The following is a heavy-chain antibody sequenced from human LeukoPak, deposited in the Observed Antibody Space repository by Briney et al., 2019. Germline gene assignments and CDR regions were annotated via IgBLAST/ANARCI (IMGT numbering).Heavy chain of an antibody. J-gene: IGHJ4*02. Sequence: GGSLRLSCAASGFTFSSYAMHWVCQAPGKGLEWVAVISYDGSNKYYADSVKGRFTISRDNSKNTLYLQMNSLRAEDTAVYYCARARIRIGYFDYWGQGTLVTVSS. CDR1: GFTFSSYA. CDR3: ARARIRIGYFDY. V-gene: IGHV3-30-3*01. CDR2: ISYDGSNK.